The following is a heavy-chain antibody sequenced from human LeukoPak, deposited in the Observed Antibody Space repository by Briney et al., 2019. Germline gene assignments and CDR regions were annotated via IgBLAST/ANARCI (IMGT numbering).Heavy chain of an antibody. CDR2: IYYSGST. CDR1: GGSISSYY. D-gene: IGHD3-3*01. J-gene: IGHJ6*03. V-gene: IGHV4-59*01. Sequence: SETLSLTCTVSGGSISSYYWSWIRQPPGKGLECIGCIYYSGSTNYNPSLKSRVTISVDTSKNQFSLKLSSVTAADTAVYYCARVFGEKRITIFGVVIIGYYYYMDVWGKGTTVTVSS. CDR3: ARVFGEKRITIFGVVIIGYYYYMDV.